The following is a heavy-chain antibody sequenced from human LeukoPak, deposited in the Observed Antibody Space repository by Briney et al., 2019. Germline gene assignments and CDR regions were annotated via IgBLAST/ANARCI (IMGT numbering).Heavy chain of an antibody. Sequence: PSQTLSLTCAISGDSVSSNSAAWNWISQSPSRGLEWLGRTYYKSKWSYDYAVSVKSRITIYPDTSKNQFSLQLNSVTPEDTAVYYCARFYYDTSGHGAFDIWGQGTMVTVSS. CDR1: GDSVSSNSAA. V-gene: IGHV6-1*01. CDR3: ARFYYDTSGHGAFDI. J-gene: IGHJ3*02. CDR2: TYYKSKWSY. D-gene: IGHD3-22*01.